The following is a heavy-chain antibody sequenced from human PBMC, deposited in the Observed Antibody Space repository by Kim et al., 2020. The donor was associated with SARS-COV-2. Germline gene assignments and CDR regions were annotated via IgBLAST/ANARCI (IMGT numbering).Heavy chain of an antibody. CDR2: IYPGDSDT. CDR3: ARRGYLWDTAMESESYYFDY. J-gene: IGHJ4*02. V-gene: IGHV5-51*01. D-gene: IGHD5-18*01. Sequence: GESLKISCKGSGYSFTSYWIGWVRQMPGKGLEWMGIIYPGDSDTRYSPSFQGQVTISADKSISTAYLQWSSLKASDTAMYYCARRGYLWDTAMESESYYFDYWGQGTLVTVSS. CDR1: GYSFTSYW.